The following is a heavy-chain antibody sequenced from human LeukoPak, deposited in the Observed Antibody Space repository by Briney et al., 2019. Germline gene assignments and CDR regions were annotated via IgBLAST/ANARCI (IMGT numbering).Heavy chain of an antibody. CDR1: GFTFSSYG. D-gene: IGHD3-3*01. CDR3: AKVESGYYINYYYYMDV. J-gene: IGHJ6*03. CDR2: ISGRGGST. Sequence: GRSLRLSCAAAGFTFSSYGMSWVRPPPGKGLGWVSAISGRGGSTYYADSGKGRSTIARDNSKNTLYLQMNSLRAEDTAVYYCAKVESGYYINYYYYMDVWGKGTTVTVSS. V-gene: IGHV3-23*01.